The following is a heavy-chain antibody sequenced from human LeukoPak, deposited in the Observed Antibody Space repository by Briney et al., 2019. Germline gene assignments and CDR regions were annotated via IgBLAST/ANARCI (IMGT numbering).Heavy chain of an antibody. J-gene: IGHJ4*02. CDR2: ISSTSTYT. V-gene: IGHV3-21*01. CDR3: VRDLEYSSSSVSGRSFDY. D-gene: IGHD6-6*01. CDR1: GFTFSRYS. Sequence: GGSLRLSCAASGFTFSRYSMNWARQAPGKGLEWVSSISSTSTYTYYADSVKGRFTISRDNAQNSLYLQMNSLRAEDTAVYYCVRDLEYSSSSVSGRSFDYWGQGTLVTVPS.